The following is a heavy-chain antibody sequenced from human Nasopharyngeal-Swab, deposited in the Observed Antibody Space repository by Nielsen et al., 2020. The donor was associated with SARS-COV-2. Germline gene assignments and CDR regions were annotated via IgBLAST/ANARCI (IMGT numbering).Heavy chain of an antibody. CDR3: ARAPYDVSTALYGGDYYNYYAMDV. CDR1: GGSFSGSH. Sequence: SETLPLTCAVDGGSFSGSHWSWIRQPPGKGLERIGEINHRGSTRYNPSLKSRVTISVDTSKNQFSLKLSSVTAADTAVYYCARAPYDVSTALYGGDYYNYYAMDVWGQGTTVTVSS. CDR2: INHRGST. D-gene: IGHD3-9*01. J-gene: IGHJ6*02. V-gene: IGHV4-34*01.